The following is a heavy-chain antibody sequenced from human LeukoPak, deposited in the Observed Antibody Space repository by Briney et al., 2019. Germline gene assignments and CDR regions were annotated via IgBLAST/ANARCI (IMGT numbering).Heavy chain of an antibody. V-gene: IGHV4-34*01. D-gene: IGHD5-18*01. J-gene: IGHJ4*02. CDR1: GGSFSGYY. CDR3: ARDSYGLIFDY. CDR2: INHGGST. Sequence: SETLSLTCAVYGGSFSGYYWSWIRQPPGKGLEWIGEINHGGSTNYNPSLKSRVTISVDTSKNQFSLKLSSVTAADTAVYYCARDSYGLIFDYWGQGTLVTVSS.